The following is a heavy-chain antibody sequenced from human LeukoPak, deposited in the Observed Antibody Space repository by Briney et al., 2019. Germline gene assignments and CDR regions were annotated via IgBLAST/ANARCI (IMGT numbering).Heavy chain of an antibody. CDR1: GYTFTGYY. V-gene: IGHV1-2*02. D-gene: IGHD3-10*01. CDR3: AREWSLMVRGSHSTVNWFDP. J-gene: IGHJ5*02. Sequence: GASVKVSCKASGYTFTGYYMHWVRQAPGQGLEWMGWINPNSGGTNYAQKFQGRVTMTRDTSISTAYMELSRLRSDDTAVYYCAREWSLMVRGSHSTVNWFDPWGQGTLVTVSS. CDR2: INPNSGGT.